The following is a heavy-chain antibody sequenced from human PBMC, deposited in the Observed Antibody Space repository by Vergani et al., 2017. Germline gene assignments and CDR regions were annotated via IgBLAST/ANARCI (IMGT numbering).Heavy chain of an antibody. D-gene: IGHD3-22*01. Sequence: EVQLVQSGAEVKKPGESLKISCKGSGYSFTNYWIGWVRQMPGKGLEWMGIIHPADSDTRYIPSFQGQVTISVDKSISTAYLQRSSLSASDXAMYYCARLYGRDSSGSKYFDYWGQGTLVTVSS. CDR3: ARLYGRDSSGSKYFDY. CDR1: GYSFTNYW. J-gene: IGHJ4*02. CDR2: IHPADSDT. V-gene: IGHV5-51*03.